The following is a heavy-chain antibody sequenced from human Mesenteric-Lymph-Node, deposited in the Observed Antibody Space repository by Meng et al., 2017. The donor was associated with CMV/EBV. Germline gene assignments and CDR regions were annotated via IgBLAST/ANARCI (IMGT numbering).Heavy chain of an antibody. D-gene: IGHD5-12*01. Sequence: ASEFIFSSYAMSWVRQAPGKGLEWVSSIDNNGFTTYYADSVKGRFTISRDTSKNTLSLQMNSLRVEDTAVYYCAKVGLGSAYGPLDYWGRGTLVTVSS. CDR1: EFIFSSYA. CDR2: IDNNGFTT. V-gene: IGHV3-23*01. CDR3: AKVGLGSAYGPLDY. J-gene: IGHJ4*02.